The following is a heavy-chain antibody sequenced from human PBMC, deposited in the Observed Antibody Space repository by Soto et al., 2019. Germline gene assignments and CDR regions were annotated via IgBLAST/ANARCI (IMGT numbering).Heavy chain of an antibody. Sequence: EVQLLESGGGLVQPGGSLRLYCAASGFTFSSYAMSWVRQAPGKGLEWVSAISGSGGSTYYADSVKGRFTISRDNSKNTLYLQMNSLRAEDTAVYYCAKTPIAYILTGYQGYFDLWGRGTLVTVSS. D-gene: IGHD3-9*01. CDR1: GFTFSSYA. CDR2: ISGSGGST. J-gene: IGHJ2*01. V-gene: IGHV3-23*01. CDR3: AKTPIAYILTGYQGYFDL.